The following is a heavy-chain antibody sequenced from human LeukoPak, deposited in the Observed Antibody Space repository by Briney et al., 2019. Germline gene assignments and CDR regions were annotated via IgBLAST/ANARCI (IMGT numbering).Heavy chain of an antibody. CDR2: VYYSGST. CDR1: GGSISSYY. Sequence: SETLSLTCTVSGGSISSYYWSWIRQPPGKGLEWIGYVYYSGSTNYNPSLKSRVTISVDTSNNQFSLKLSSVTAADTVVYYCARVGSSSSFGYWGQGTLVTVSS. J-gene: IGHJ4*02. D-gene: IGHD6-6*01. V-gene: IGHV4-59*01. CDR3: ARVGSSSSFGY.